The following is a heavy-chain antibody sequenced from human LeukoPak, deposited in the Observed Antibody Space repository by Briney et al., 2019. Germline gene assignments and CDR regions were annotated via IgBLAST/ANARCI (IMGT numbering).Heavy chain of an antibody. J-gene: IGHJ4*02. Sequence: GASVKVSCKASGGTFSSYAISWVRQAPGQGLEWMGGIIPIFGTANYAQKFQGRVTITADESTCTAYMELSSLRSEDTAVYYCATTHLKRGYSGYDILYWGQGTLVTVSS. CDR3: ATTHLKRGYSGYDILY. CDR1: GGTFSSYA. CDR2: IIPIFGTA. V-gene: IGHV1-69*13. D-gene: IGHD5-12*01.